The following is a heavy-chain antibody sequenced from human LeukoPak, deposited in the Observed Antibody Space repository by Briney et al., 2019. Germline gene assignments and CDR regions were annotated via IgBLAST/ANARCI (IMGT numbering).Heavy chain of an antibody. CDR1: THSLPTYG. Sequence: ASVKVSCKTSTHSLPTYGITWVRQAPGQGLEWMGWISSYNGNTQYAQNFQGRLSLTTDTSTNTAYLELRGLRSNDTAVYFCARPAKGAYFYYYMDVWGQGSTVTVSS. D-gene: IGHD2-2*01. J-gene: IGHJ6*03. CDR2: ISSYNGNT. V-gene: IGHV1-18*01. CDR3: ARPAKGAYFYYYMDV.